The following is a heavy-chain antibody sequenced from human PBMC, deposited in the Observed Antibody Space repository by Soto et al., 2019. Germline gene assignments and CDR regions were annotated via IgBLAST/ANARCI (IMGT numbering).Heavy chain of an antibody. V-gene: IGHV3-33*01. J-gene: IGHJ4*02. Sequence: QVQLVESGGGVVQPGRSLRLSCAASGFTFSSYGMHWVRQAPGKGLEWVAVIWYDGSNKYYADSVKGRFTISRDNSKNTLYLQMNSLRAEDTAVYYCASGGPQLPLDSSDTTQQLEWGQGTLVTVSS. CDR3: ASGGPQLPLDSSDTTQQLE. CDR1: GFTFSSYG. D-gene: IGHD3-22*01. CDR2: IWYDGSNK.